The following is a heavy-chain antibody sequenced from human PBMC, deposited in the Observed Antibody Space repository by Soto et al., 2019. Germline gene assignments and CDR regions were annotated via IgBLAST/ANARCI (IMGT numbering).Heavy chain of an antibody. CDR2: MNAKSGDT. V-gene: IGHV1-8*01. D-gene: IGHD3-16*01. Sequence: AASVKVSCKASGYTLSVFDVSWLRQAYGQGPGWMGWMNAKSGDTFFAQRFQGKFNMTWDTSLSTAYMEVGSLTSDDTAIYYCARGNTFNYAGFDVWGQGTTVTVSS. CDR3: ARGNTFNYAGFDV. CDR1: GYTLSVFD. J-gene: IGHJ6*02.